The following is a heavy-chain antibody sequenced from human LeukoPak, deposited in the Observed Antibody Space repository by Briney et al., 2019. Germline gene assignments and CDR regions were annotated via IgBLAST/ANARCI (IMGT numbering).Heavy chain of an antibody. Sequence: GGSLRLSCAASGFTFSSYRMSWVRQAPGKGLEWVANIKQDGSEKYYVDSVKGRFTISRDNAKNSLYLQMNSLRAEDTAVYYCATTQYDYVWGSYLPFDIWGQGTMVTVSS. D-gene: IGHD3-16*02. J-gene: IGHJ3*02. CDR3: ATTQYDYVWGSYLPFDI. CDR1: GFTFSSYR. CDR2: IKQDGSEK. V-gene: IGHV3-7*01.